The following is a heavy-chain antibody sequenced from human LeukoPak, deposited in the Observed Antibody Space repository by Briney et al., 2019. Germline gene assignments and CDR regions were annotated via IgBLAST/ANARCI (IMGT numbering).Heavy chain of an antibody. CDR3: AKGSHYDFWSGYYEAYNWFDP. CDR2: ISYDGSNK. J-gene: IGHJ5*02. Sequence: GGSLRLSCAASGFTFSSYGMPWVRQAPGKGLEWVAVISYDGSNKYYADSVKGRFTISRDNSKNTLYLQMNSLRAEDTAVYYCAKGSHYDFWSGYYEAYNWFDPWGQGTLVTVSS. D-gene: IGHD3-3*01. CDR1: GFTFSSYG. V-gene: IGHV3-30*18.